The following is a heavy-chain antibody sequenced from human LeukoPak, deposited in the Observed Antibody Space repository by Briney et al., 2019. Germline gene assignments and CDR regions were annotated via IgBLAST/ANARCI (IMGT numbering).Heavy chain of an antibody. CDR1: DGSISGTNFY. CDR2: SYYSGTV. V-gene: IGHV4-39*06. CDR3: ARVTRSDYSRNNYYMDV. Sequence: SETLSLTCSVSDGSISGTNFYWGWFRQPPGKGPEWIGNSYYSGTVYYNPSLPGRATITVDTSKNQFPLKLPSVTAADTAVYFCARVTRSDYSRNNYYMDVWGKGTTVTVSS. J-gene: IGHJ6*03. D-gene: IGHD2-21*02.